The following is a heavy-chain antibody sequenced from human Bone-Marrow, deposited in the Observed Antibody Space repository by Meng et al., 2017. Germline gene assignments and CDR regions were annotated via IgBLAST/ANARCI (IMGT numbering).Heavy chain of an antibody. Sequence: QVQLQESGPGLVKPSQTLSLTCPVSGGSISSGDYYWSWTRQPPGKGLEWIGYIYYSGSTYYNPSLKSRVTISVDTSKNQFSLKLSSVTAADTAVYYCASSMTTVTAEIDYWGQGTLVTVSS. CDR1: GGSISSGDYY. CDR3: ASSMTTVTAEIDY. CDR2: IYYSGST. J-gene: IGHJ4*02. D-gene: IGHD4-17*01. V-gene: IGHV4-30-4*01.